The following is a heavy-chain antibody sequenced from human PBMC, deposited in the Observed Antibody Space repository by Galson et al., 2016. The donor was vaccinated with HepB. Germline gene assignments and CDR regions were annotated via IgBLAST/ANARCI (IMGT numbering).Heavy chain of an antibody. Sequence: SLRLSCAASGFTFDDYVLHWVRQAPGKGLEWVSLISWDGGSTFYADSVKGRFTISRDNRKNSLFLQMDSLRTEDTAFYSCATISTGDYYFNYWGHGTLVTVSS. CDR1: GFTFDDYV. V-gene: IGHV3-43*01. J-gene: IGHJ4*01. CDR3: ATISTGDYYFNY. D-gene: IGHD2-21*02. CDR2: ISWDGGST.